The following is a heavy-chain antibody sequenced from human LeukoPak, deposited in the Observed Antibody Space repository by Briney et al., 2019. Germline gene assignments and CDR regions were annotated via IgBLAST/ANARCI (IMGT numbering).Heavy chain of an antibody. CDR2: IYSGGST. Sequence: PGGSLRLSCAATGFTVSSNYMGWVRQAPGDGLEWVSVIYSGGSTYYADSVKGRFTISRDNSKNTLYLQMNSLRAEDTAVYYCARVGGGCSSTSCYPLGAFDIWGQGTMVTVSS. CDR3: ARVGGGCSSTSCYPLGAFDI. J-gene: IGHJ3*02. D-gene: IGHD2-2*01. CDR1: GFTVSSNY. V-gene: IGHV3-53*01.